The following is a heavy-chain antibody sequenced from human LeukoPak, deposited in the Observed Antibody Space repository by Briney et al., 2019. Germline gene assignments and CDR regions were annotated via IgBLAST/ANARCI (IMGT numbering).Heavy chain of an antibody. D-gene: IGHD5-18*01. Sequence: SVKVSCKASGGTFSSYAISWVRQAPGQGLEWMGRIIPILGIANYAQKFQGIVTITADKSTSTAYMELSSLRSEDTAVYYCARGGYSYRNNWFDPWGQGTLVTVSS. V-gene: IGHV1-69*04. CDR2: IIPILGIA. CDR1: GGTFSSYA. J-gene: IGHJ5*02. CDR3: ARGGYSYRNNWFDP.